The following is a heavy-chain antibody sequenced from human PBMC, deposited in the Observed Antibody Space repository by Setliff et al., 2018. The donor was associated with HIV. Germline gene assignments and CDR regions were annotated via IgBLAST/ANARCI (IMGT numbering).Heavy chain of an antibody. J-gene: IGHJ4*02. CDR2: IIPIFGTA. V-gene: IGHV1-69*05. CDR1: GGTFSSYA. D-gene: IGHD2-15*01. CDR3: ARATTPSSPPDV. Sequence: SVKVSCKASGGTFSSYAINWVRQAPGQGLEWMGGIIPIFGTANYAQKFQGRVTITTDESTSTTYLELSSLRSDDTAVYYCARATTPSSPPDVWGQGTLVTVSS.